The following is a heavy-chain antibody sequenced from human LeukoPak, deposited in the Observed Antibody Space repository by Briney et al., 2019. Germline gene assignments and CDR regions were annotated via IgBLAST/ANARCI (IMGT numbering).Heavy chain of an antibody. CDR3: ASGGLFLSAFDI. CDR2: ISGSGGST. V-gene: IGHV3-23*01. Sequence: PGGSLRLSCAASGFTFSSYAMSWARQAPGKGLEWVSAISGSGGSTYYVDSVKGRFTISRDNSKNTLYLQMNSLRAEDTAVYYCASGGLFLSAFDIWGQGTMVTVSS. CDR1: GFTFSSYA. J-gene: IGHJ3*02. D-gene: IGHD3-22*01.